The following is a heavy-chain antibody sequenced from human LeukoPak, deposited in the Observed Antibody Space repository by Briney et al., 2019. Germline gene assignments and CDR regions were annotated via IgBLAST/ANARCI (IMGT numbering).Heavy chain of an antibody. CDR1: GYTFTSYA. D-gene: IGHD6-19*01. V-gene: IGHV1-2*04. CDR3: ARDSVAGTKDAFDI. J-gene: IGHJ3*02. Sequence: ASVKVSCKASGYTFTSYAIHWVRQAPGQRLEWMGWINPNSGGTNYAQKFQGWVTMTRDTSISTAYMELRSLRSDDTAVYYCARDSVAGTKDAFDIWGQGTMVTVSS. CDR2: INPNSGGT.